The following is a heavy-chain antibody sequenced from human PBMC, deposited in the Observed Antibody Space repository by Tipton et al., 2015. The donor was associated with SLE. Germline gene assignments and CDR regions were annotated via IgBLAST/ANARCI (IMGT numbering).Heavy chain of an antibody. CDR2: AQISGDT. CDR3: ARDIDGSDAFDI. D-gene: IGHD6-25*01. Sequence: TLSLTCTVSGGSISNYFWSWIRQPPTKGLEWIGNAQISGDTHYNPSLKSRLTISADTSKNQFSLKLRSVTVADAAVYYCARDIDGSDAFDIWGQGTMVTVSS. J-gene: IGHJ3*02. V-gene: IGHV4-4*09. CDR1: GGSISNYF.